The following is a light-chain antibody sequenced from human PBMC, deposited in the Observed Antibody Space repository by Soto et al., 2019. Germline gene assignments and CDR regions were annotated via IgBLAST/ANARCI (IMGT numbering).Light chain of an antibody. Sequence: QSVLTQPPSVSGAPGQRVTISCTGSSSNIGAGYDVHWYHQLPGTAPKLLIFGNTNRPSGVPDRFSGSKSGTSASLAINGLQADGEANYSCHSYDSTLSASIFGGGTKLTVL. CDR3: HSYDSTLSASI. J-gene: IGLJ2*01. V-gene: IGLV1-40*01. CDR2: GNT. CDR1: SSNIGAGYD.